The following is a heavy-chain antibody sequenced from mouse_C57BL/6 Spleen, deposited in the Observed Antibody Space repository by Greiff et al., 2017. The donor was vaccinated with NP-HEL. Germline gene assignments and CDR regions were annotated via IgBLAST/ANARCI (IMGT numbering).Heavy chain of an antibody. J-gene: IGHJ4*01. CDR3: ARRGPYYAMDD. Sequence: VQLQQPGAELVMPGASVKLSCKASGYTFTSYWMHWVKQRPGQGLEWIGEIDPSDSYTNYNQKFKGKSTLTVDKSSSTAYMQLSSLTSEDSAVYYCARRGPYYAMDDWGQGTSVTVSS. V-gene: IGHV1-69*01. CDR2: IDPSDSYT. CDR1: GYTFTSYW.